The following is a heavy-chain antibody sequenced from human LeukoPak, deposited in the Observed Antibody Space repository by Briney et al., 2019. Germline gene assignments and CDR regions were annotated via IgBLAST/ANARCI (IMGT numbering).Heavy chain of an antibody. V-gene: IGHV6-1*01. D-gene: IGHD4-11*01. Sequence: SQTLSLTCAISGDSVSSNSASWNWIRQSPSRGLEWLGRTYYRSKWYNDYALSVKSRITIKPDTSKNQFSLQLNSVTPEDTAVYYCARDPLTTLTMPGAFDIWGQGTMVTVSS. J-gene: IGHJ3*02. CDR2: TYYRSKWYN. CDR3: ARDPLTTLTMPGAFDI. CDR1: GDSVSSNSAS.